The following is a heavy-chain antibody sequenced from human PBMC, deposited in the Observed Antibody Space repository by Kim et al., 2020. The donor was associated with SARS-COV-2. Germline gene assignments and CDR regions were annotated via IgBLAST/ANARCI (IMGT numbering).Heavy chain of an antibody. CDR1: GFTFSSYA. J-gene: IGHJ6*02. D-gene: IGHD3-16*01. V-gene: IGHV3-23*01. CDR2: ISGSGGST. CDR3: AKPRGEVGSLYYYYGMDV. Sequence: GGSLRLSCAASGFTFSSYAMSWVRQAPGKGLEWVSAISGSGGSTYYADSVKGRFTISRDNSKNTLYLQMNSLRAEDTAVYYCAKPRGEVGSLYYYYGMDVWGQGTTVTVSS.